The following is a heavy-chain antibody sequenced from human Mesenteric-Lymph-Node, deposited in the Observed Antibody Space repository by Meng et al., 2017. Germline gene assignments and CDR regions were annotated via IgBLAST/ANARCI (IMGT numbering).Heavy chain of an antibody. CDR2: IKQDGSEK. Sequence: ESLKISCAASGFSLSSSWMSWVRQAPGKGLEWVAHIKQDGSEKYYVDSVKGRFTISRDNAKNSLFLEMNSLKAEDTSVFYCVSWAEFNLWGQGTLVTVSS. J-gene: IGHJ4*02. D-gene: IGHD3-10*01. CDR1: GFSLSSSW. CDR3: VSWAEFNL. V-gene: IGHV3-7*01.